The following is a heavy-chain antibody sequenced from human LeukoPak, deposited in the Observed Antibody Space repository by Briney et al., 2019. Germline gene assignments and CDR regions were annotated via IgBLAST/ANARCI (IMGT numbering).Heavy chain of an antibody. CDR1: GASIDAAGYS. J-gene: IGHJ6*02. CDR3: ARTFQAPSYGDSESRTKYPYSMDV. D-gene: IGHD4-17*01. CDR2: IYHGGRT. V-gene: IGHV4-30-2*01. Sequence: PSETLSLTCAVSGASIDAAGYSWNWIRQAPGKDLEWIGNIYHGGRTSYKSSLKSRVTISVDTSKNHFSLKLTSVTAADTAVYYCARTFQAPSYGDSESRTKYPYSMDVWGQGTMVAVSS.